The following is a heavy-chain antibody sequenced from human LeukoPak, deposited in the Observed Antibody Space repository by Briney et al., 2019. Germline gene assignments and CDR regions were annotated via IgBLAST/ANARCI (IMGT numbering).Heavy chain of an antibody. V-gene: IGHV3-23*01. D-gene: IGHD1-14*01. J-gene: IGHJ6*04. CDR3: TRGRSDHVDV. CDR2: ISPGGPT. Sequence: GGSLRLSCAGSGLPFSSHGMNWVRQAPGKGLEWVSGISPGGPTYYADSVKGRFTISRDNVKNTLYLQMNSLRAEDTAVYYCTRGRSDHVDVWGKGTTVTISS. CDR1: GLPFSSHG.